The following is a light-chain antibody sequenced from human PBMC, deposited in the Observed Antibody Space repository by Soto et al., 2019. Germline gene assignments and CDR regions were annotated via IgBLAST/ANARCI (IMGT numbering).Light chain of an antibody. CDR2: DAS. J-gene: IGKJ4*01. V-gene: IGKV1-5*01. CDR1: QSISSW. Sequence: DIQMTQSPSSVSAFVRDRVTITCRASQSISSWLAWYQQRPGKAPKLLIYDASSLESGVPSRFSGSGSGTEFTLTISSLQPDDFATYYCQQYNNWSGLTFGGGTKVEI. CDR3: QQYNNWSGLT.